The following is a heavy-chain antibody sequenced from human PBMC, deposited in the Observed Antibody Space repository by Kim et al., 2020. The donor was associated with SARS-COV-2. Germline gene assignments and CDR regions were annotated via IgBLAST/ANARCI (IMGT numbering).Heavy chain of an antibody. CDR1: GFTFDDYA. CDR3: AKHILGSSVYYGMDV. V-gene: IGHV3-43*02. Sequence: GGSLRLSCAASGFTFDDYAMHWVRQAPGKGLECVSLISVDGGSTYYADSVKGRFTIFIGNSINSLYLQMNSLSTADTALYYFAKHILGSSVYYGMDVCG. J-gene: IGHJ6*02. D-gene: IGHD6-19*01. CDR2: ISVDGGST.